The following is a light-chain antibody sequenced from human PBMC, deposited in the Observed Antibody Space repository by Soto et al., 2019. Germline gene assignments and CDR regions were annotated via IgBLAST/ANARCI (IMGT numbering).Light chain of an antibody. CDR3: QPPDGSGTYVV. CDR1: ALPKQY. Sequence: SYELAQPPSVSVSPGQTARITCSGDALPKQYAYWYQQKPGQAPVLVIYKNSERPSGIPERFSGSSSGTTVTLTISGVQAEDEADYSCQPPDGSGTYVVFGGGTQLTVL. V-gene: IGLV3-25*02. J-gene: IGLJ2*01. CDR2: KNS.